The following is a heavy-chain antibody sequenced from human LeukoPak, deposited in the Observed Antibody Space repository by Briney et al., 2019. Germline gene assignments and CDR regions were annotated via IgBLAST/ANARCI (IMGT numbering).Heavy chain of an antibody. CDR3: VRGRGEGYSYGRYYFDY. V-gene: IGHV1-2*02. D-gene: IGHD5-18*01. Sequence: ASLKVSCKASGYTLTGYYMHWVRHAPGQRLERMGWINPNSGGTNYAQKFQGRVTTTRDTSISTAHIELSRLRSDKTPVYNCVRGRGEGYSYGRYYFDYWGQGTLVTVST. CDR1: GYTLTGYY. J-gene: IGHJ4*02. CDR2: INPNSGGT.